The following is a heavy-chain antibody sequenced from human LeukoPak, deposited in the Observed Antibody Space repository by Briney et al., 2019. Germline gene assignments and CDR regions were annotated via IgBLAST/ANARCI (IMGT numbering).Heavy chain of an antibody. V-gene: IGHV1-69*04. CDR2: IIPILGIA. J-gene: IGHJ4*02. Sequence: ASVKVSCKASGGTFSSYTISWVRQAPGQGLEWMGRIIPILGIANYAQKFQGRVTITADRSTSTAYMELSSLRSEDTAVYYCAREVGERLPAGLWGQGTLVTVSS. CDR1: GGTFSSYT. D-gene: IGHD3-16*01. CDR3: AREVGERLPAGL.